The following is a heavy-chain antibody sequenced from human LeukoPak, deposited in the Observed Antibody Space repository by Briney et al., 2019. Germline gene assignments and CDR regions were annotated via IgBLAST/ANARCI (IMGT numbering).Heavy chain of an antibody. CDR1: GFTFSSYA. Sequence: GGSLRPSCAASGFTFSSYAMSWVRQAPGKGLEWVSTISGSGGSTYYADSVKGRFTISRDNSNNTLYLQMNSLRAEDTALYYCAGSGWYSFDYWGQGTLVTVSS. D-gene: IGHD6-19*01. J-gene: IGHJ4*02. CDR3: AGSGWYSFDY. V-gene: IGHV3-23*01. CDR2: ISGSGGST.